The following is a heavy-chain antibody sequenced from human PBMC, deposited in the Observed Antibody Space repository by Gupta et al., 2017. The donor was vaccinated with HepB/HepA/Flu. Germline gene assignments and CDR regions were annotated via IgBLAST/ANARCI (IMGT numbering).Heavy chain of an antibody. J-gene: IGHJ4*02. D-gene: IGHD3-10*01. CDR2: IYFAGST. Sequence: QLQLQESGPGLVKPSETLSLTCSVSGGSIISGAHYWAWIRQPPGKGLEWIGSIYFAGSTYHNPSLKSRVTISVDTAKKKFSLKLSSVTAADTAVYYCASSSSDYYGLGTVDYWGQGTLVTVSS. CDR3: ASSSSDYYGLGTVDY. CDR1: GGSIISGAHY. V-gene: IGHV4-39*01.